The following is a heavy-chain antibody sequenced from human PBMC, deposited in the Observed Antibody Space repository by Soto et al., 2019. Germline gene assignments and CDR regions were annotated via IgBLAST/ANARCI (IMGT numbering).Heavy chain of an antibody. CDR1: GGSISSGGYY. V-gene: IGHV4-31*03. CDR3: ARVYHGGYSDY. D-gene: IGHD5-12*01. J-gene: IGHJ4*02. Sequence: PSETLSLTCTVSGGSISSGGYYWSWIRQHPGKGLEWIGYIYYSGSTYYNPSLKSRVTISVDTSKNQFSLKLSSVTAADTAVYYCARVYHGGYSDYWGQGTLVTVPS. CDR2: IYYSGST.